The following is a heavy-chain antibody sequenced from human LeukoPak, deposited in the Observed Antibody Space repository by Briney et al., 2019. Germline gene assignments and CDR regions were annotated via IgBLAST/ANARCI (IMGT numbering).Heavy chain of an antibody. CDR3: ARYGSGFYPPLDY. J-gene: IGHJ4*02. Sequence: ASVKVSCKASGYTFTGYYMHWVRQAPGQGLEWMGWINPNSGDTNYAQKFQGRVTVTRDTSISTAYMELSRLRSDDTAVHYCARYGSGFYPPLDYWGQGTLVTVSS. CDR1: GYTFTGYY. V-gene: IGHV1-2*02. D-gene: IGHD3-10*01. CDR2: INPNSGDT.